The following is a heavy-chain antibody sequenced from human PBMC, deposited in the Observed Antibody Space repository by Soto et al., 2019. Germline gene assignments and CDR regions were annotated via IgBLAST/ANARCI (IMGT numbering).Heavy chain of an antibody. Sequence: QVQLVQSGAEVKKPGSSVKVSCKASGGTFSSYAISWVRQAPGQGLEWMGGSIPIFGTADYAQKFQGRVTITADESTSTAYMELSSLRSEDTAVYYCARDPGQQWLGQRNYYYYCMDVWGQGTTVTVSS. V-gene: IGHV1-69*01. CDR2: SIPIFGTA. D-gene: IGHD6-19*01. CDR1: GGTFSSYA. J-gene: IGHJ6*02. CDR3: ARDPGQQWLGQRNYYYYCMDV.